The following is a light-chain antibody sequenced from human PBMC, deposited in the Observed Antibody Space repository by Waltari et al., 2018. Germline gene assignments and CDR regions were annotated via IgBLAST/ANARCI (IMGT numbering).Light chain of an antibody. Sequence: QSVLTQPPSASGAPGQRVTISCSGSSSNIGRNTVDWYQQLPGTAPKLLIYRDNRRPLGFPDRCSGAKSGSSASLAISGLQSDDEADYYCAAWDDSLNGLFGGGTKLTVL. CDR3: AAWDDSLNGL. J-gene: IGLJ3*02. CDR2: RDN. V-gene: IGLV1-44*01. CDR1: SSNIGRNT.